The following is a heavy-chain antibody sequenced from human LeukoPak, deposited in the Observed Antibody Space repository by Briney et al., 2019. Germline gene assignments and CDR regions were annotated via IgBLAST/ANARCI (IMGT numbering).Heavy chain of an antibody. D-gene: IGHD4-17*01. J-gene: IGHJ4*02. CDR2: IYYSGST. Sequence: PSATLSLTCTVSGGSISSYYGSWFRHPPGKGLDWIGDIYYSGSTNYNPSLKSRVTISVDTSKNQFSLKLTSVTAADTAVYYCARGISTVTEYYFDYWGQGTLVTVSS. CDR1: GGSISSYY. CDR3: ARGISTVTEYYFDY. V-gene: IGHV4-59*07.